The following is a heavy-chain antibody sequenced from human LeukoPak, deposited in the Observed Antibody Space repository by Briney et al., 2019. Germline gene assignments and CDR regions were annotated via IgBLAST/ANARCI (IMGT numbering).Heavy chain of an antibody. CDR1: GFTVSSNY. J-gene: IGHJ4*02. CDR3: AREAVTRNYFDY. V-gene: IGHV3-53*01. CDR2: IYSGGST. Sequence: GGSLRLSCAAPGFTVSSNYMSWVRQAPGKGLEWVSVIYSGGSTYYADSVKGRFTISRDNSKNTLYLQMNSLRAEDTAVYYCAREAVTRNYFDYWGQGTLVTVSS. D-gene: IGHD4-17*01.